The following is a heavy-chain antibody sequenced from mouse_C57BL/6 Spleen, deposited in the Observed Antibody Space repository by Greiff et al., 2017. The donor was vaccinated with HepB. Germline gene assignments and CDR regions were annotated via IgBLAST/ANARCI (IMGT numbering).Heavy chain of an antibody. CDR3: ARNWGPLGEFDV. CDR2: INPNNGGT. Sequence: EVQLQQSGPELVKPGASVKMSCKASGYTFTDYNMHWVKQSHGKSLEWIGYINPNNGGTSYNQKFKGKATLTVNKSSSTAYMELRSLTSEDSAVYYCARNWGPLGEFDVWGTGTTVTVSS. V-gene: IGHV1-22*01. D-gene: IGHD2-13*01. CDR1: GYTFTDYN. J-gene: IGHJ1*03.